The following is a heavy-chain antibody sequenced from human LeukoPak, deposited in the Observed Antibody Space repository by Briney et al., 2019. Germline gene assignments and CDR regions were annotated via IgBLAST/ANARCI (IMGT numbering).Heavy chain of an antibody. J-gene: IGHJ4*01. CDR3: AKGIYSSGWSYFDY. V-gene: IGHV3-23*01. CDR1: GFTFSSSA. D-gene: IGHD6-19*01. CDR2: LSGSGITT. Sequence: GGSLRLSCAASGFTFSSSAMSWVRQAPGKGLECVSTLSGSGITTYYADSVKGRFTISRDNSKNTLYLQMNSLRAEDTAVYYCAKGIYSSGWSYFDYWGHGTLVTVSS.